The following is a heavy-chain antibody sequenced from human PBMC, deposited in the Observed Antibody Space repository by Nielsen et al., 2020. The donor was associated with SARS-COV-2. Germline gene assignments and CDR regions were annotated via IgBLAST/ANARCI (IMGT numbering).Heavy chain of an antibody. Sequence: GGSLRLSCAASGFTFSSYGMHWVRQAPGKGLEWVAVIWYDGSNKYYADSVKGRFTISRDNSKNSLYLQMNSLRDEDTAVYYCARDVWAGQQDAFDIWGQGTMVTVSS. CDR3: ARDVWAGQQDAFDI. V-gene: IGHV3-33*01. CDR2: IWYDGSNK. D-gene: IGHD6-13*01. J-gene: IGHJ3*02. CDR1: GFTFSSYG.